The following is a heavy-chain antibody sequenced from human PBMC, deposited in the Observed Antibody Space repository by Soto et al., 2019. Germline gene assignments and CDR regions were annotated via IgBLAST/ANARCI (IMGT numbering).Heavy chain of an antibody. D-gene: IGHD4-17*01. CDR3: ARGRYYGDYRYFDY. Sequence: LSLTCTVSGGSVSSGSYYWSWIRQPPGKGLEWIGYIYYSGSTNYNPSLKSRVTISVDTSKNQFSLKLSSVTAADTAVYYCARGRYYGDYRYFDYWGQGTLVTVS. CDR2: IYYSGST. J-gene: IGHJ4*02. CDR1: GGSVSSGSYY. V-gene: IGHV4-61*01.